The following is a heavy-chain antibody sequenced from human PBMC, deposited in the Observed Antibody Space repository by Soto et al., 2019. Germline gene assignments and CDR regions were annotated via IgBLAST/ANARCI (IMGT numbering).Heavy chain of an antibody. V-gene: IGHV3-21*01. CDR2: ISSSRSYI. Sequence: GGSLRLSCAASGFTFSSYSMNWVRQAPGKGLEWVSSISSSRSYIYYADSVKGRFTISRDNAKNSLYLQMNSLRAEDTAVYYCARDMGGDFWSGYYYGMDVWGQGTTVTVSS. CDR1: GFTFSSYS. J-gene: IGHJ6*02. D-gene: IGHD3-3*01. CDR3: ARDMGGDFWSGYYYGMDV.